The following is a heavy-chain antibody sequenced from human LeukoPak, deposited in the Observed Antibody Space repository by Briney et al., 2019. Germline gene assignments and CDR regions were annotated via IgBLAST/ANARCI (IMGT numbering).Heavy chain of an antibody. V-gene: IGHV4-30-4*08. Sequence: SQTLYLTCTVSGGSISNGDYYWSWIRQPPGKGLEWIGYIYYSRSTYYNPSLKSRVTISVDTSKNQFSLKLSSVTAADTAVYYCARDSLGLLSTGNWGQGTLVTVSS. D-gene: IGHD3-22*01. CDR3: ARDSLGLLSTGN. CDR1: GGSISNGDYY. J-gene: IGHJ4*02. CDR2: IYYSRST.